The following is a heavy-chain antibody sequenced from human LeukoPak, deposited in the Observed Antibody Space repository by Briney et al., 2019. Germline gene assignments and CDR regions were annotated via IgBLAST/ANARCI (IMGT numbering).Heavy chain of an antibody. Sequence: ASVKVSCKASGYTFTGYYMYWVRQAPGQGPEWMGWINPNSGGTNYAQKFQGRVTMTRDTSISTAYMELSSLRSEDTAVYYCARLWGSGSYDFDYWGQGTLVTVSS. J-gene: IGHJ4*02. CDR3: ARLWGSGSYDFDY. D-gene: IGHD3-10*01. CDR1: GYTFTGYY. CDR2: INPNSGGT. V-gene: IGHV1-2*02.